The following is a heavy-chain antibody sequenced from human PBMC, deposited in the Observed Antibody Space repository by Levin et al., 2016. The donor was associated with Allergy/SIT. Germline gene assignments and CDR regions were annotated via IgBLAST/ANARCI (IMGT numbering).Heavy chain of an antibody. CDR3: ARIEYCGGDCYPDC. CDR1: GFTFSNAW. CDR2: IKSKTDGGTT. D-gene: IGHD2-21*02. V-gene: IGHV3-15*01. Sequence: GESLKISCAASGFTFSNAWMSWVRQAPGKGLEWVGRIKSKTDGGTTDYAAPVKGRFTISRDDSKNTLYLQMNSLKTEDTAVYYCARIEYCGGDCYPDCWGQGTLVTVSS. J-gene: IGHJ4*02.